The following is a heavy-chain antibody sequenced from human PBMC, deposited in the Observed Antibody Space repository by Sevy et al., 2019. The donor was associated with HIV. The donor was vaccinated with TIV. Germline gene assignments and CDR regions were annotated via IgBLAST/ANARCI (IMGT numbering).Heavy chain of an antibody. V-gene: IGHV3-23*01. D-gene: IGHD2-2*01. CDR2: LSFACGRI. Sequence: GGSLRLSCVASGFTFSKYSMSWVRQTPGKGLEWVSTLSFACGRINYADPVKGRFTMSRGVSRNTFYLQMDSLRAEDTAIYYCAREGCSKPHDYWGQGTLVTVSS. J-gene: IGHJ4*02. CDR3: AREGCSKPHDY. CDR1: GFTFSKYS.